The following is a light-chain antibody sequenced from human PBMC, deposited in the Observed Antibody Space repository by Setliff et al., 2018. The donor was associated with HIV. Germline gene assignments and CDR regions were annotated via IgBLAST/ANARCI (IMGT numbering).Light chain of an antibody. CDR2: DDN. CDR1: NIGSKS. Sequence: SYELTQPPSVSVAPGKTARITCGGNNIGSKSVHWYQQKPGQAPVLVVYDDNDRPSGIPERFSGSNSGNTATLTISRVEAGDEADYYCQVWDSSSDHHVFGTRTKVTVL. CDR3: QVWDSSSDHHV. J-gene: IGLJ1*01. V-gene: IGLV3-21*03.